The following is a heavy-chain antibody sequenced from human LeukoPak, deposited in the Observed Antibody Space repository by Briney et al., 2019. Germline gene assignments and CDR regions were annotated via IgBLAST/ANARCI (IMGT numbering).Heavy chain of an antibody. J-gene: IGHJ6*02. CDR1: GFTFSDYN. CDR3: ARSIGLTGGGVDV. V-gene: IGHV3-11*01. Sequence: GSLRPSCAASGFTFSDYNMNWVRQAAGKGLEWVSYITNGGSTIHHADSVKGRFTISRDNAKKTLYLQMNSLRAEDTAVYYCARSIGLTGGGVDVWGQGTTVTVSS. D-gene: IGHD3-9*01. CDR2: ITNGGSTI.